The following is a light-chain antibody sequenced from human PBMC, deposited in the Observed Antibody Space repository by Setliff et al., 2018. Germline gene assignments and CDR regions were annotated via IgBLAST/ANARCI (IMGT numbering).Light chain of an antibody. Sequence: DIQMTQSPSTLSASVGDRVTITCRASQSISSWLAWYQQKPGKAPKLLIYRASILESGVPSRFSGSGSGTEFTLTISTLQPDDFATYYCQQYNSYWTFGQGTKV. V-gene: IGKV1-5*03. CDR3: QQYNSYWT. J-gene: IGKJ1*01. CDR1: QSISSW. CDR2: RAS.